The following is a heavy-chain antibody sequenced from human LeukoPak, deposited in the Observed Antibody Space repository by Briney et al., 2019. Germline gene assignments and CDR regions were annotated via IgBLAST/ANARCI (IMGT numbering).Heavy chain of an antibody. Sequence: PGGTLTLTCAASGFTVGSNSVSWVRQAPGKGLEWVSLMYGCGSTYYSDSLKGRFTISRDNSKNTLYLQMNSLSPEDTAVYYCARHSGNSGSYYFDYWGQGSLVSVSS. CDR3: ARHSGNSGSYYFDY. D-gene: IGHD5-12*01. V-gene: IGHV3-53*01. CDR2: MYGCGST. CDR1: GFTVGSNS. J-gene: IGHJ4*02.